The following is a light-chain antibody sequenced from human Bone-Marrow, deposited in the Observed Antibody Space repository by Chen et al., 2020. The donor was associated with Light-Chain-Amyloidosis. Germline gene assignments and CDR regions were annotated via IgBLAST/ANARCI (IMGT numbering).Light chain of an antibody. J-gene: IGLJ2*01. CDR2: RDT. V-gene: IGLV3-25*03. Sequence: SYELTQPPSVAVSPGHTASITCSGDALPTKYAYWYQQKPGQAPVLVIHRDTERPSGISERFSGSSSGTTATLTISGVQAEDEADYHCQSADSSGTYEVIFGGGTKLTVL. CDR1: ALPTKY. CDR3: QSADSSGTYEVI.